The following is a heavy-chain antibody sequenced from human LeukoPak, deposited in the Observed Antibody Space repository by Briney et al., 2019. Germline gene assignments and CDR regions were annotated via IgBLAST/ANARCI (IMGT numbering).Heavy chain of an antibody. V-gene: IGHV3-7*01. CDR1: GFTFSDYW. CDR3: ARDAYSDASES. Sequence: GGSLRLSCAASGFTFSDYWMTWVRQAPGKGLEWVANLRPDGSDKHYVNSVRGRFTISRDNASNLVYLQMNSLRAEDTAVYYCARDAYSDASESWGQGTLVTVSS. CDR2: LRPDGSDK. D-gene: IGHD5-18*01. J-gene: IGHJ5*02.